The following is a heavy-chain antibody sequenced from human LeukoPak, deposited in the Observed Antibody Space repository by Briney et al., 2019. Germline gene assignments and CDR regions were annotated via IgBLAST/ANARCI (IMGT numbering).Heavy chain of an antibody. D-gene: IGHD6-6*01. CDR3: ARAIRGRIAARPYYFDY. Sequence: ASVEVSCKASGYTFTSYDINWVRQATGQGLEWMGWMNPNSGNTGYAQKFQGRVTMTRNTSISTAYMELSSLRSEDTAVYYCARAIRGRIAARPYYFDYWGQGTLVTVSS. CDR1: GYTFTSYD. J-gene: IGHJ4*02. V-gene: IGHV1-8*01. CDR2: MNPNSGNT.